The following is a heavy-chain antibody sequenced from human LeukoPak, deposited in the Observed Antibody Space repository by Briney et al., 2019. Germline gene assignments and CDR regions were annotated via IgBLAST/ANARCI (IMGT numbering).Heavy chain of an antibody. D-gene: IGHD2-2*01. Sequence: SETLSLXCTVSGGSISSYYWSWIRQPAGKGLEWIGRIYTSGSTNYNPSLKSRVTMSVDTSKNQFSLKLSSVTAADTAVYYCARVSVPAARNNWFDPWGQGTLVTVSS. J-gene: IGHJ5*02. V-gene: IGHV4-4*07. CDR1: GGSISSYY. CDR2: IYTSGST. CDR3: ARVSVPAARNNWFDP.